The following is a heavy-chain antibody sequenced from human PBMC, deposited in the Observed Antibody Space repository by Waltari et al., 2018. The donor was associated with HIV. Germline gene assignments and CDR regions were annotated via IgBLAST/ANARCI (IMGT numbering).Heavy chain of an antibody. CDR3: ARVPDRSGYQRYAMDV. CDR2: IIPLFGEA. Sequence: HVQLVQSGAEVKKTGSSVKGSCKASGGTVSSSYISWVRQAPGQGLEWMGAIIPLFGEANYAQKFQGRLTITADESTSTAYMELSSLRSEDTAVYYCARVPDRSGYQRYAMDVWGQGTTVTVS. D-gene: IGHD3-22*01. CDR1: GGTVSSSY. V-gene: IGHV1-69*12. J-gene: IGHJ6*02.